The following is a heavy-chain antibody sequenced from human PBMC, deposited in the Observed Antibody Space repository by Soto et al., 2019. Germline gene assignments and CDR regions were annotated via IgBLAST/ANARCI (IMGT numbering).Heavy chain of an antibody. CDR3: AGGGGDYGDYGDWYFDL. Sequence: EVQLVETGGGLIQPGGSLRLSCAASGFTVSSNYMSWVRQAPGKGLEWVSVIYRGGSTYHADSVKGRFTISRDNSKNTLYLQRNSLGAEGTAVYYWAGGGGDYGDYGDWYFDLWGRGTLVTVSS. CDR1: GFTVSSNY. CDR2: IYRGGST. J-gene: IGHJ2*01. V-gene: IGHV3-53*02. D-gene: IGHD4-17*01.